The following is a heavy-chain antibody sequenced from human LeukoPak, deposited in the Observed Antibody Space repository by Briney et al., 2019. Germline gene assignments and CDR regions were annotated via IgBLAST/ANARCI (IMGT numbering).Heavy chain of an antibody. CDR1: GYTLTNYA. Sequence: ASVKVSCKASGYTLTNYAINWVRQAPGQGLEWMGWINTRTMNPTYAQGFTGRFVFSLDTSVNTAYLQISSLKPEDTAVYFCARGHNWNYVWSDYWGQGTLVTVSS. J-gene: IGHJ4*02. CDR2: INTRTMNP. D-gene: IGHD1-7*01. V-gene: IGHV7-4-1*02. CDR3: ARGHNWNYVWSDY.